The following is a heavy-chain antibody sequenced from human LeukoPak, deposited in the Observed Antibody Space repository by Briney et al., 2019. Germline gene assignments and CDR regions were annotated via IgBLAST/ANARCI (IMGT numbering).Heavy chain of an antibody. D-gene: IGHD3-16*01. V-gene: IGHV1-2*02. J-gene: IGHJ3*01. CDR1: GYTFTSYG. CDR3: ARADNWEGAKGD. Sequence: ASVKVSCKASGYTFTSYGISWVRQAPGQGLEWMGWINPNSGGTNYAQKFQGRVTMTRDTSISTAYMELSSLTSEDTAVYYCARADNWEGAKGDWGQGTMVTVSS. CDR2: INPNSGGT.